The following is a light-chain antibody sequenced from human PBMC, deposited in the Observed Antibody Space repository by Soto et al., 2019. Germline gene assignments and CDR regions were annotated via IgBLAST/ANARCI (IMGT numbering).Light chain of an antibody. J-gene: IGKJ1*01. Sequence: DIQMTQSPSTLSASVGDRVTITCRASQSISSWLAWYQQKPGKAPKLLIYDASSLESGVPSRFSGSGSGTEFTLTISSLQPDDFAPYYCQQYNSYPRTFGQWTKVEIK. CDR3: QQYNSYPRT. CDR2: DAS. CDR1: QSISSW. V-gene: IGKV1-5*01.